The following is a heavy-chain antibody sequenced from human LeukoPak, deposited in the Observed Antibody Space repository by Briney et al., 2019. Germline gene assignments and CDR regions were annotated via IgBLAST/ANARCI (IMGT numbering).Heavy chain of an antibody. CDR3: AKQSCSSTSCYTAPNDY. CDR2: IYPGDSDT. Sequence: GESLKISCKGSGYSFTSYWIGWVRQMPGKGLEWMGIIYPGDSDTRYSPSFQGQVTISADKSISTAYLQWSSLKASDTAMYYCAKQSCSSTSCYTAPNDYWGQGTLVTVSS. D-gene: IGHD2-2*02. V-gene: IGHV5-51*01. CDR1: GYSFTSYW. J-gene: IGHJ4*02.